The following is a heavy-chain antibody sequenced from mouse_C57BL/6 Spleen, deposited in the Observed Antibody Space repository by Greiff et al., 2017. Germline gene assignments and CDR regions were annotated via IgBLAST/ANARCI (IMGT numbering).Heavy chain of an antibody. J-gene: IGHJ2*01. V-gene: IGHV1-42*01. CDR2: INPSTGGT. CDR3: ARGRRDGYFDY. Sequence: VQLQQSGPELVKPGASVKISCTASGYSFTGYYMNWVKQSPEKSLEWIGEINPSTGGTTYNQKFKAKATLTVDKSSSTAYMQLKSLTSEDSAVYDCARGRRDGYFDYWGQGTTLTVSS. D-gene: IGHD2-3*01. CDR1: GYSFTGYY.